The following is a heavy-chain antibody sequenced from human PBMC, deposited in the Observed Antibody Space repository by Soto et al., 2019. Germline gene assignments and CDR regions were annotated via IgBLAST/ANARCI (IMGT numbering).Heavy chain of an antibody. V-gene: IGHV1-69*13. Sequence: SVKVSCKASGGTFNNYPITWVRQAPGEGLEWMGGSIPIFGTANYAQKFQGRVTISVDESTSTAYMELSSLRSEDTAVYYCARGRGYSGDDHYYYFDMDVRGQGTTVTVSS. D-gene: IGHD5-12*01. CDR1: GGTFNNYP. CDR3: ARGRGYSGDDHYYYFDMDV. J-gene: IGHJ6*02. CDR2: SIPIFGTA.